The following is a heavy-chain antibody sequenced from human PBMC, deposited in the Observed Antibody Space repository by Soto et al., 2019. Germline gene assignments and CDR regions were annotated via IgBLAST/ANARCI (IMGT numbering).Heavy chain of an antibody. V-gene: IGHV4-31*03. D-gene: IGHD3-10*01. J-gene: IGHJ6*02. CDR2: ISYSGNT. CDR3: ARAVPGFYGMDV. CDR1: GGSINSGGYY. Sequence: QVQLQESGPGLVKPSQTLSLTCNVSGGSINSGGYYWSWIRQHPGKGLEWIGYISYSGNTYYNPSLRSRVNISIDMSKSHFSLNLNSVTAADTAVYHCARAVPGFYGMDVWGQGTTVTVSS.